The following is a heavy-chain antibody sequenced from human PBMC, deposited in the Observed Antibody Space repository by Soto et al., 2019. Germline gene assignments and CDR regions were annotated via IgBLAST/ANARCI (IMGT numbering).Heavy chain of an antibody. V-gene: IGHV2-5*02. CDR3: ARYSSGWYGFDY. J-gene: IGHJ4*02. CDR1: GFSLSTSGVG. D-gene: IGHD6-19*01. CDR2: IYWDDDK. Sequence: QITLKESGPTLVKPTQTLTLTCTFSGFSLSTSGVGVGWIRQPPGQALEWLALIYWDDDKRYSPSLKSRLTITKDTSKNQVVLTMTNMDPVDTATYYCARYSSGWYGFDYWGQGTLVTVSS.